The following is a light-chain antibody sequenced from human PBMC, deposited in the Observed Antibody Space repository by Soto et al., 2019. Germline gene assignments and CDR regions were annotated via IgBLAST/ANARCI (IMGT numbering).Light chain of an antibody. CDR3: QQYNDWPPLT. J-gene: IGKJ4*02. CDR2: GAS. V-gene: IGKV3-15*01. Sequence: EIVLTQSPATLSLSPGERVTLSCRASQSVSSNLAWYQQKPGQAPRLLVHGASLRATGVPARFSGSGSGTELTLTISSLQSEDYAVYYCQQYNDWPPLTFGGGTKVDI. CDR1: QSVSSN.